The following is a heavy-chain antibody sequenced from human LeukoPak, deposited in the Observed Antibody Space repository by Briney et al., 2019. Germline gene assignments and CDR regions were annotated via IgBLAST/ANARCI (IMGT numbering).Heavy chain of an antibody. CDR2: IYYSGGT. CDR3: ARDRRYCSSTSCCGGGSYYYGMDV. CDR1: GGSISSYY. Sequence: ASETLSLTCTVSGGSISSYYWSWIRQTPGKGLEWIGYIYYSGGTNYNPSLKSRVTISVDTSKNQFSLKLSSVTAADTAVYYCARDRRYCSSTSCCGGGSYYYGMDVWGQGTTVTVSS. V-gene: IGHV4-59*01. D-gene: IGHD2-2*01. J-gene: IGHJ6*02.